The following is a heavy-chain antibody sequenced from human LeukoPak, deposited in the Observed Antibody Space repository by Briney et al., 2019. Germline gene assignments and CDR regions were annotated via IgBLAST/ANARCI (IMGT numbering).Heavy chain of an antibody. Sequence: QPGGSLRLSCAVSGFPFSTFWMSWVRQAPGKGLEWVANINQDGSEKYYVDSVRGRFAISRDNAKNSLYLQMNSLRAEDTAVYYCARGEYGSGSYHIDHWGQGTRVTVSS. J-gene: IGHJ4*02. CDR1: GFPFSTFW. D-gene: IGHD3-10*01. V-gene: IGHV3-7*01. CDR2: INQDGSEK. CDR3: ARGEYGSGSYHIDH.